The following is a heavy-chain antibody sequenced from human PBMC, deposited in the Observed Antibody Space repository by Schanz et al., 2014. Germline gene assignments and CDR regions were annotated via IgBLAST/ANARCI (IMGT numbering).Heavy chain of an antibody. CDR1: GFTFSSYA. CDR3: ARDLIAAAESWFDP. D-gene: IGHD6-13*01. Sequence: EVQLLESGGGLIQPGGSLRLSCAASGFTFSSYAMSWVRQAPGKGLEWVSAISGSGGSTYYADSVKGRFTISRDNSKNTLYLEMNSLRAEDTAVYYWARDLIAAAESWFDPWGQGTPITVSS. CDR2: ISGSGGST. J-gene: IGHJ5*02. V-gene: IGHV3-23*01.